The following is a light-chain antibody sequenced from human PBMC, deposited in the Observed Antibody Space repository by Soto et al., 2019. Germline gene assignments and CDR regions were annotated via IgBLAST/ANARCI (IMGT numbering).Light chain of an antibody. CDR1: QSVSSSY. J-gene: IGKJ4*01. Sequence: EVVLTESPGTLSLSPGERATLSCRASQSVSSSYLAWYQQKHGQAPRLLIYDASNRATGIPARFSGSGSGTHGTLTISSLEQEDGSVYYGQQRSNWTQTFGGGTKVDIK. CDR2: DAS. V-gene: IGKV3-11*01. CDR3: QQRSNWTQT.